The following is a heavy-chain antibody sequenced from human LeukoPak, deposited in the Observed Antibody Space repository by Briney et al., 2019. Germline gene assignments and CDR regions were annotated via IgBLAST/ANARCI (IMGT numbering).Heavy chain of an antibody. D-gene: IGHD5-18*01. CDR3: AKDLFRDTAISPYFDY. J-gene: IGHJ4*02. V-gene: IGHV3-23*01. CDR2: ISGSGDST. Sequence: GGSLRLSCVVSGFTFSSYAMSWVRQAPGKGLEWVSGISGSGDSTNYADSVKGRFTISRDNSKNTLYLQMNSLRAEDTAVYYCAKDLFRDTAISPYFDYWGQGTLVTVSS. CDR1: GFTFSSYA.